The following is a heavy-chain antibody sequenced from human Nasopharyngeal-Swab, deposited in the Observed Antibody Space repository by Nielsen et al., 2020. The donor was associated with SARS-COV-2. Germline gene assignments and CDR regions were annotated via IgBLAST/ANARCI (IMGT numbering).Heavy chain of an antibody. CDR1: GFTFSTYA. CDR2: IDAGGANT. D-gene: IGHD6-19*01. Sequence: GESLKISCAASGFTFSTYAMTWVRQAPGKGLEWVSTIDAGGANTFYADSAKGRFTISRDNSKNTLYLQMNSLRADDTAVYYCAKDRGYSSGWYCIDYWGQGTLVTVSS. V-gene: IGHV3-23*01. J-gene: IGHJ4*02. CDR3: AKDRGYSSGWYCIDY.